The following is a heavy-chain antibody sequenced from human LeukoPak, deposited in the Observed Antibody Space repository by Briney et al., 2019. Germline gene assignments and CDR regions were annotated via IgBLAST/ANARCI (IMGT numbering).Heavy chain of an antibody. V-gene: IGHV3-30*04. CDR3: AREGYCGGDCYIYFDY. CDR1: GFTFSSYA. Sequence: GGSLRLSCAASGFTFSSYAMHWVRQAPGKGLEWVAVISYDGSNKYYADSVKGRFTISRDKSKNTLYLQMNSLRAEDTAVYYCAREGYCGGDCYIYFDYWGQGTLVTVSS. CDR2: ISYDGSNK. D-gene: IGHD2-21*02. J-gene: IGHJ4*02.